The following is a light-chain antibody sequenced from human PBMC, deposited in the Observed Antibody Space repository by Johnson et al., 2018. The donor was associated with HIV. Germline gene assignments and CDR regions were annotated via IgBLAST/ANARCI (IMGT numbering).Light chain of an antibody. CDR2: ENN. J-gene: IGLJ1*01. CDR3: GTWDTSLSAGGV. Sequence: QSVLTQPPSVSAAPGQKVTISCSGSSSNIGNNYISWYQQLPGTAPKLLIYENNKRPSGIPDRFPGSKSGPSATLAITGLQTGDEADDYCGTWDTSLSAGGVFGTGTKVTVL. V-gene: IGLV1-51*02. CDR1: SSNIGNNY.